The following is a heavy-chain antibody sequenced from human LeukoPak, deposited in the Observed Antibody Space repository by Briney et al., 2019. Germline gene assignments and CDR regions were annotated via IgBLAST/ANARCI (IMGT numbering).Heavy chain of an antibody. CDR1: GFTFSRYA. V-gene: IGHV3-30*04. J-gene: IGHJ6*02. Sequence: PGGSLRLSCATSGFTFSRYAMQWVRQAPGKGLEWVAVISSDGNLIFYADSVKGRFPISRDNSKNTVYLQMNSLRAEDTAVFYCAREEYDYALGALDVWGQGTTVSVSS. D-gene: IGHD4/OR15-4a*01. CDR3: AREEYDYALGALDV. CDR2: ISSDGNLI.